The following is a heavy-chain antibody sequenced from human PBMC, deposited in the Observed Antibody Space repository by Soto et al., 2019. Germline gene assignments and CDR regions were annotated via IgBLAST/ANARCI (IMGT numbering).Heavy chain of an antibody. Sequence: GGSLRLSCAASGFTFNGYGMHWVRQAPGKGLEWVAVISYDESNKYYADSVKGRFTISRDNSKNTLYLQMNSLRAEDTAVYYCAKDQSARVNALAIWGQGTMVTVSS. J-gene: IGHJ3*02. CDR1: GFTFNGYG. V-gene: IGHV3-30*18. CDR2: ISYDESNK. CDR3: AKDQSARVNALAI. D-gene: IGHD3-16*02.